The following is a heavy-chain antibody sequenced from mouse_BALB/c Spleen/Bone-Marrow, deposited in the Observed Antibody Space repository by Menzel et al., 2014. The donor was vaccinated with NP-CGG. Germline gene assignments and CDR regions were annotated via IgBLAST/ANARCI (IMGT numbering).Heavy chain of an antibody. CDR2: IYPSDSYT. V-gene: IGHV1-69*02. Sequence: VQLQQSGAELVRPGASVKVSCKASGYTFXSYWINWVKQRPGQGLEWIGNIYPSDSYTNYNQNFKDKATLTVDKSSSTAYTQLSSPTSEDSAVYYCTRQYGNYYAMDYWGQGTSVTVSS. J-gene: IGHJ4*01. CDR3: TRQYGNYYAMDY. CDR1: GYTFXSYW. D-gene: IGHD2-10*02.